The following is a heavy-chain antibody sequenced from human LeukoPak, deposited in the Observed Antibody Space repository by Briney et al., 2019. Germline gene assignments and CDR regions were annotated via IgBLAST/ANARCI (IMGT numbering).Heavy chain of an antibody. Sequence: PSETLSLTRTVPGGSISSSGYYWGWIRQPPGKGLEWIGSIYYGGSTYYNPSLKSRVTISVDTSKNQFSLKLSSVTAADTAMYYCARKYCSGGDCYSNYWGQGTLVTVSS. CDR1: GGSISSSGYY. V-gene: IGHV4-39*01. CDR2: IYYGGST. J-gene: IGHJ4*02. CDR3: ARKYCSGGDCYSNY. D-gene: IGHD2-15*01.